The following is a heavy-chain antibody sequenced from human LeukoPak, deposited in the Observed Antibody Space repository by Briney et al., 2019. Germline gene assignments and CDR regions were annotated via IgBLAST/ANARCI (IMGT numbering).Heavy chain of an antibody. J-gene: IGHJ4*02. D-gene: IGHD3-9*01. Sequence: GGTLRLSCAASGFTFSSYGMSWVRQAPGKGLEWVSAISGSGGSTYYADSVKGRFTISRDNSKNTLYLQMNSLRAEDTAVYYCAKDLWGDILTGYHHWGQGTLVTVSS. CDR1: GFTFSSYG. V-gene: IGHV3-23*01. CDR3: AKDLWGDILTGYHH. CDR2: ISGSGGST.